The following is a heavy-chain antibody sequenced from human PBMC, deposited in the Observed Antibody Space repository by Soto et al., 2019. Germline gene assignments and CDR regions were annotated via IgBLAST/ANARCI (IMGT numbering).Heavy chain of an antibody. Sequence: QVQLQESGPGLVKPSQTLSLTCSVSGDYIRVGGYYWTWIRQRPGKGLEWMGYIYYTGKTYYNPSLESRLTMSVDRSKNQFSLRLTSVTAADTAVYFCGRDLTSNANCIDPWGQGTLVTVSS. J-gene: IGHJ5*02. CDR2: IYYTGKT. CDR1: GDYIRVGGYY. D-gene: IGHD2-2*01. CDR3: GRDLTSNANCIDP. V-gene: IGHV4-30-4*01.